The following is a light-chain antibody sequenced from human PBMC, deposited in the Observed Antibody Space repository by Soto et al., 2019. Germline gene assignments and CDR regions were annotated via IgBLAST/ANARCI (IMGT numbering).Light chain of an antibody. J-gene: IGLJ2*01. Sequence: QSVLTQPASVSGSPGQSITISCTGTSSDVGGYNYVSWYQQHPGKAPKLMIYDVSNRPSGVSNRFSGSKSGNTASLTISGLQAEDEADYYCRSYTSRSTVVFGGGTKPTVL. CDR1: SSDVGGYNY. CDR3: RSYTSRSTVV. CDR2: DVS. V-gene: IGLV2-14*01.